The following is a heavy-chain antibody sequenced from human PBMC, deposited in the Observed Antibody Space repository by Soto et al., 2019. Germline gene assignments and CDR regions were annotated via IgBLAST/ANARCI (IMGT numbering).Heavy chain of an antibody. D-gene: IGHD3-10*01. CDR3: ARGARDGVRGVIAYYFDY. Sequence: PGGSLRLSCAASGFTVSSNYMSWVRQAPGKGLEWVSVIYSGGSTYYADSVKGRFTISRDNSKNTLYLQMSSLRAEDTSVYYCARGARDGVRGVIAYYFDYWGQGTLVTVSS. V-gene: IGHV3-53*01. J-gene: IGHJ4*02. CDR2: IYSGGST. CDR1: GFTVSSNY.